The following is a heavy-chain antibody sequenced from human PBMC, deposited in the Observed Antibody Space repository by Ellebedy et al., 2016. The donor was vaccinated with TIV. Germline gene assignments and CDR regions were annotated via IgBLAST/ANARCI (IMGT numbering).Heavy chain of an antibody. V-gene: IGHV6-1*01. CDR1: GDSVSSNSAT. Sequence: SETLSLTCAISGDSVSSNSATWNWIRQSPSRGLEWLGRTYYRSKWYNDYAVSVKSRITINSDTYKNQFSLQLNSVTPEDTAVYYCARVGRYCTNGVCYGRSFDYWGQGTLVTVSS. CDR2: TYYRSKWYN. CDR3: ARVGRYCTNGVCYGRSFDY. D-gene: IGHD2-8*01. J-gene: IGHJ4*02.